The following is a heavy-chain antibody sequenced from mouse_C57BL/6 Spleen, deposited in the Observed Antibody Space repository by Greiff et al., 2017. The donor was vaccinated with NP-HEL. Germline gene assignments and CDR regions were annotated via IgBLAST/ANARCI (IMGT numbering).Heavy chain of an antibody. CDR2: IDPSDSYT. D-gene: IGHD1-1*01. J-gene: IGHJ4*01. CDR1: GYTFTSYW. Sequence: VQLQQPGAELVMPGASVKLSCKASGYTFTSYWMHWVKQRPGQGLEWIGEIDPSDSYTNYNQKFKGKSTLTVDKSSSTAYMQLSSLTSEDSAVYYCARGVATHYYAMDYGGKGTSVTVSS. CDR3: ARGVATHYYAMDY. V-gene: IGHV1-69*01.